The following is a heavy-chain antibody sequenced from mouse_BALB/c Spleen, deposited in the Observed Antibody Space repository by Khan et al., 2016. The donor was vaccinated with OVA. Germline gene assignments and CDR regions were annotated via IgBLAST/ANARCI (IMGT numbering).Heavy chain of an antibody. Sequence: VQLVESGPALVAPSQSLSITCTISGFSLTNYGVHWVRQPPGKGLVWLVVIWSDGSTTYNSDLKSRLSISKDNSKSQDFLKRNSLQTDDTSMDYCARQPYYHYYIMDYWGQGTSVTVSS. CDR3: ARQPYYHYYIMDY. CDR1: GFSLTNYG. V-gene: IGHV2-6-1*01. CDR2: IWSDGST. D-gene: IGHD2-10*01. J-gene: IGHJ4*01.